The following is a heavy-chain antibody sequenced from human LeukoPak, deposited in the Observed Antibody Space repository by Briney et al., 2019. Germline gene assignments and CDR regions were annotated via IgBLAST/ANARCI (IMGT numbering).Heavy chain of an antibody. CDR1: GGSISSSNYY. CDR2: IYYSGST. J-gene: IGHJ5*02. CDR3: ARHGGSLSFINWFDP. V-gene: IGHV4-39*07. D-gene: IGHD2/OR15-2a*01. Sequence: PSETLSLTCTVSGGSISSSNYYWGWIRQPPGKGLEWIGSIYYSGSTYYNPSLKSRVTISVDTPKNQFSLKLSSVTAADTAVYYCARHGGSLSFINWFDPWGQGTLVTVSS.